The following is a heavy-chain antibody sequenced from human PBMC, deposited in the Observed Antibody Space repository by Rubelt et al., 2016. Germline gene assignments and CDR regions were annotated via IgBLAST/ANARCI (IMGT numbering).Heavy chain of an antibody. CDR2: IFHSGST. CDR3: ASVGAYYDILTGESKRGPNWFDP. Sequence: QVQLQESGPGLVKPSGTLTLTCAVSGGSISSGDWWSWVRQSPGKGLEWVGEIFHSGSTNHNLSLKSRVTISVDTSTNQVSLKLSSVTAADTAVYDCASVGAYYDILTGESKRGPNWFDPWGQGTLVTVSS. J-gene: IGHJ5*02. CDR1: GGSISSGDW. V-gene: IGHV4-4*02. D-gene: IGHD3-9*01.